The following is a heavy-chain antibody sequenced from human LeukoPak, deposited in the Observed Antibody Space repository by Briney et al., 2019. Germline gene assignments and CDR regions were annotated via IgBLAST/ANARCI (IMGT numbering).Heavy chain of an antibody. CDR1: GYTFTSYA. CDR2: INAGNGNT. V-gene: IGHV1-3*01. J-gene: IGHJ6*04. D-gene: IGHD3-10*01. CDR3: ARARTMVRGVIITGYYYGMDV. Sequence: ASVKVSGKASGYTFTSYAMHWVRQAPGQRLEWMGWINAGNGNTKYSQKFQGRVTITRDTSASTAYMELSSLRSEDTAVYYCARARTMVRGVIITGYYYGMDVWGKGTTVTVSS.